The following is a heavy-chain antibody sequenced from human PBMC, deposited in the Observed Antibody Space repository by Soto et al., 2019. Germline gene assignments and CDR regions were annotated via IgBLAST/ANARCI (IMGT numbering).Heavy chain of an antibody. Sequence: SDTLSLTCSGSATPLERGNYSWSWIRQVPGKGLEWIGHIYVTGAVDYNPSLRDRITISQDTSERQLSLNLGLVTAADTAVYYCARRRIATNNYKWFDPWGQGTLVTVSS. V-gene: IGHV4-31*03. J-gene: IGHJ5*02. CDR3: ARRRIATNNYKWFDP. CDR1: ATPLERGNYS. D-gene: IGHD2-21*01. CDR2: IYVTGAV.